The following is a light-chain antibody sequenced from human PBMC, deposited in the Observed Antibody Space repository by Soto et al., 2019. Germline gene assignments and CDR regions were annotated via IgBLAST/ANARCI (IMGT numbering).Light chain of an antibody. V-gene: IGLV2-14*01. Sequence: QSALTQPASVSGAPGQSITISCTGTSNDVGGHAHVSWYQQHPGQAPKLMIYEVSKRPLGVSNRFSGSKSGNTASLTISGLQAGDEADYYCISYTGSSTSYVFGTGTQLTVL. CDR2: EVS. CDR3: ISYTGSSTSYV. J-gene: IGLJ1*01. CDR1: SNDVGGHAH.